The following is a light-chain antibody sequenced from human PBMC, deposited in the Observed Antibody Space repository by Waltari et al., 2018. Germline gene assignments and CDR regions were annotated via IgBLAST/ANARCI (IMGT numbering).Light chain of an antibody. V-gene: IGLV1-44*01. CDR3: ASRGASKV. CDR1: QYNGGENV. J-gene: IGLJ2*01. CDR2: RNS. Sequence: QTVLTQPPSTDGAPGQTVTISSSGTQYNGGENVVNWYQQFPGAVPRLIIYRNSQRPSGVPDRFSGSKSGTSASLAISGLRSEDEADYYCASRGASKVFGGGTKLTVL.